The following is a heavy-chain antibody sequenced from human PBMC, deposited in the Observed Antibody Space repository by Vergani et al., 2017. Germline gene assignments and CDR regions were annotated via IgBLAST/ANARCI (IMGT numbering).Heavy chain of an antibody. CDR1: GFTLSNYD. V-gene: IGHV3-30*02. CDR3: AKHFRGWGIDY. D-gene: IGHD3-16*01. CDR2: IQLDGSNK. J-gene: IGHJ4*02. Sequence: QVQLVESGGGVVQRGGSLRLSCATSGFTLSNYDMQWSRQGPGKGLEFVAFIQLDGSNKYYADSVKGSFTLSRVSSKNTLYLQMNSLRTDDTATYYCAKHFRGWGIDYWCQGTKVIVSS.